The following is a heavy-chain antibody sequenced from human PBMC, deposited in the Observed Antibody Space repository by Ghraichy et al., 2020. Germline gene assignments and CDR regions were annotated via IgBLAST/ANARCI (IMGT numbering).Heavy chain of an antibody. D-gene: IGHD2-15*01. CDR1: GFTFSSYA. J-gene: IGHJ6*02. CDR3: AKDRCSGGSCYGIYYYYGMDV. V-gene: IGHV3-23*01. CDR2: ISGSGGST. Sequence: GALRLSCAASGFTFSSYAMSWVRQAPGKGLEWVSAISGSGGSTYYADSVKGRFTISRDNSKNTLYLQMNSLRAEDTAVYYCAKDRCSGGSCYGIYYYYGMDVWGQGTTVTVSS.